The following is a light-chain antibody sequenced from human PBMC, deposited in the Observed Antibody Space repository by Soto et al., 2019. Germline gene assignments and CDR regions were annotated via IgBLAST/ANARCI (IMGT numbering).Light chain of an antibody. CDR3: QQYNSFPWT. CDR1: QSIINW. CDR2: KAS. V-gene: IGKV1-5*03. J-gene: IGKJ1*01. Sequence: DIQMTQSPSTLSASVGDRVTITCRASQSIINWLGWYQQKPGKAPKLLIYKASSLESGVPSRFSGSGSGTDLTLTINRLQPDDFATYYCQQYNSFPWTFGQGAKVDIK.